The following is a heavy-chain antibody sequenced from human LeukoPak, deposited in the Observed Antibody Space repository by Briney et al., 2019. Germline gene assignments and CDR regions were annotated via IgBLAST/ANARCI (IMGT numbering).Heavy chain of an antibody. CDR1: GYTFTGYY. CDR2: INPNSGGT. CDR3: ATSTVRGYNYFDP. D-gene: IGHD3-10*01. V-gene: IGHV1-2*06. Sequence: ASVKVSCKASGYTFTGYYMHWVRQAPGQGLEWMGRINPNSGGTNYAQKFQGRVTMTRDKSISTAYMELSRLRSDDTAVYYCATSTVRGYNYFDPRGQGTLVTVSS. J-gene: IGHJ5*02.